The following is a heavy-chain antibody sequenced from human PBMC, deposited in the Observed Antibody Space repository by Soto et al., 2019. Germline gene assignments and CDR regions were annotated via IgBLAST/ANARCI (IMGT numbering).Heavy chain of an antibody. V-gene: IGHV3-33*01. D-gene: IGHD2-15*01. CDR3: ARDIRDIVVVVAAPRGAAFDI. Sequence: GGSLRLSCAASGFTFSSYGMHWIRQAPGKGLEWVAVIWYDGSNKYYADSVKGRFTISRDNSKNTLYLQMNSLRAEDTAVYYCARDIRDIVVVVAAPRGAAFDIWGQGTMVTVSS. J-gene: IGHJ3*02. CDR2: IWYDGSNK. CDR1: GFTFSSYG.